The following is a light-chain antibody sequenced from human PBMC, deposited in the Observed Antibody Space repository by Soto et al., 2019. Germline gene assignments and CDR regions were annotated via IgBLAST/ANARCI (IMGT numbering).Light chain of an antibody. CDR3: QHYTTSWLT. Sequence: EIVLTQSPGTLSLSPGEGATLSCRASQSVSNNYLAWYQQKPGQAPRLLIYGASTRATGIPDRFSGSGSGTDFTLTISRLEPEDFAVYYCQHYTTSWLTFGEGTKVEIK. J-gene: IGKJ4*01. CDR2: GAS. CDR1: QSVSNNY. V-gene: IGKV3-20*01.